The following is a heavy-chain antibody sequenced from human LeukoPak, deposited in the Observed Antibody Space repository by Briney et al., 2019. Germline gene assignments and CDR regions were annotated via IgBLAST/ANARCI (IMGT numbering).Heavy chain of an antibody. Sequence: GGSLRLSCAASGFTVSSNYMSWVRQAPGKGLEWVANIKEDGSEKYYVDSVKGRFTISRDNAKKSLYLQINSLRADDTAVYYCARGGYSYTWPPSYYYGMDVWGQGTTVTASS. CDR3: ARGGYSYTWPPSYYYGMDV. V-gene: IGHV3-7*05. CDR1: GFTVSSNY. J-gene: IGHJ6*02. D-gene: IGHD5-18*01. CDR2: IKEDGSEK.